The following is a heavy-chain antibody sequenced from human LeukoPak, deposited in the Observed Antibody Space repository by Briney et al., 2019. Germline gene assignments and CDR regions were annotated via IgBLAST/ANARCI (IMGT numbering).Heavy chain of an antibody. J-gene: IGHJ4*02. V-gene: IGHV3-23*01. D-gene: IGHD3-9*01. CDR1: GFTFSSYA. CDR2: ISGSGGST. Sequence: GGSLRLSCAASGFTFSSYAMSWVRQAPGKGLEWVSAISGSGGSTYYADSVKGRFTTSRDNSKNTLYLQMNSLRAEDTAVYYCAKYPDDILTGYYNDYFDYWGQGTLVTVSS. CDR3: AKYPDDILTGYYNDYFDY.